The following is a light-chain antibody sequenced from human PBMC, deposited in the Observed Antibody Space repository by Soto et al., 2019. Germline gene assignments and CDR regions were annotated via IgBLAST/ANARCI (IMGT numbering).Light chain of an antibody. V-gene: IGKV1-33*01. Sequence: DIQMTQSPSSLSASVGDRVTITCQASLDIDNYLNWYQQKPGEAPKLVIYDASILETGVPSRFSGSGSGTDFTFTISSLQPEDGATYYCQHYHNLPMYTFGQGTRLEIK. J-gene: IGKJ2*01. CDR3: QHYHNLPMYT. CDR2: DAS. CDR1: LDIDNY.